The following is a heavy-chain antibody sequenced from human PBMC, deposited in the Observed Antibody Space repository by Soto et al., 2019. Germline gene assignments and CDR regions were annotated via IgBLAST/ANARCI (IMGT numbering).Heavy chain of an antibody. CDR3: ARGWGYDSNDYYYAY. CDR1: GGTFSRHA. V-gene: IGHV1-69*01. CDR2: IIPIFGTA. Sequence: QVQLVQSGAEVRKPGSSVKVSCKASGGTFSRHAISWVRQAPGQGLEWMGGIIPIFGTANHAQKFQGRVTIIADESTSTVYLELRRLRSEDTAMSYCARGWGYDSNDYYYAYWGQGTLVIVSS. J-gene: IGHJ4*02. D-gene: IGHD3-22*01.